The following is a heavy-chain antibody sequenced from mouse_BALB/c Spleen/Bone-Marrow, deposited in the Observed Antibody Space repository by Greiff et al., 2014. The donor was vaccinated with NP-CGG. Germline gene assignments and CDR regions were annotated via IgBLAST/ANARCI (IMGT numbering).Heavy chain of an antibody. J-gene: IGHJ2*01. V-gene: IGHV5-12-2*01. CDR2: ISNGGGST. D-gene: IGHD1-1*01. CDR3: ARHGGSRGYYFDY. CDR1: GFTFSSYT. Sequence: VQLKESGGGLVQPGGSLKLSCAASGFTFSSYTMSWVRQTPEKRLEWVAYISNGGGSTYYPDTVKGRFTISRDNAKNTLYLQMSSLKSEDTAMYYCARHGGSRGYYFDYWGHGTTLTVSS.